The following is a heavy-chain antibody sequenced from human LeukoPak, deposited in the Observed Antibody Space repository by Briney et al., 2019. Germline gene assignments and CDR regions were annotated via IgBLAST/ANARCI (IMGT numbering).Heavy chain of an antibody. Sequence: SETLSLTCAVYGGSFSGYYWSWIRQPPGKGLEWIGEINHSGSTNYNPSLKSRVTISVDTSKNQFSLKLSSVTAADTAVYYCASGYGGNRGHKHWGQGTLVTVSS. D-gene: IGHD2-15*01. CDR1: GGSFSGYY. CDR2: INHSGST. V-gene: IGHV4-34*01. CDR3: ASGYGGNRGHKH. J-gene: IGHJ1*01.